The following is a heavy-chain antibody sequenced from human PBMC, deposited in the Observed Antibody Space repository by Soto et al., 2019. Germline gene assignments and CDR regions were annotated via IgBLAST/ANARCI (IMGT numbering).Heavy chain of an antibody. V-gene: IGHV4-59*01. Sequence: QVQLQESGPGLVKPSETLSLTCTVSGGSISSYYWSWIRQPPGKGLEWIGYIYYSGSTNYNPSLKSRVTISVDTSKNQFSLKLSSVTAADTAVYYCARLKGDYSRGFDYWGQGTLVTVSS. D-gene: IGHD4-17*01. J-gene: IGHJ4*02. CDR1: GGSISSYY. CDR3: ARLKGDYSRGFDY. CDR2: IYYSGST.